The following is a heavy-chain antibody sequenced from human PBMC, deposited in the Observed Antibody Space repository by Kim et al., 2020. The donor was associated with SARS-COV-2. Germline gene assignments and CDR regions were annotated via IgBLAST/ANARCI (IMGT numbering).Heavy chain of an antibody. V-gene: IGHV1-18*01. D-gene: IGHD3-3*01. Sequence: ASVKVSCKASGYTFTSYGISWVRQAPGQGLEWMGWISAYNGNTNYAQKLQGRVTMTTDTSTSTAYMELRSLRSDDTAVYYCARSLSLEWLPRKDYWGQGTLVTVSS. J-gene: IGHJ4*02. CDR3: ARSLSLEWLPRKDY. CDR1: GYTFTSYG. CDR2: ISAYNGNT.